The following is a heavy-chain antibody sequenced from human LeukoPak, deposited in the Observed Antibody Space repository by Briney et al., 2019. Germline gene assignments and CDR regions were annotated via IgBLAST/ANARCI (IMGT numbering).Heavy chain of an antibody. V-gene: IGHV4-34*01. D-gene: IGHD5-18*01. CDR1: GGSFSGYY. Sequence: SETLSLTCAVYGGSFSGYYWSWIRQPPGKGLEWIGEINHSGSTNYNPSLKSRVTISVDTSKNQFSLKLSPVTAADTAVYYCARGRSGYSYGYVANYWGQGTLVTVSS. J-gene: IGHJ4*02. CDR3: ARGRSGYSYGYVANY. CDR2: INHSGST.